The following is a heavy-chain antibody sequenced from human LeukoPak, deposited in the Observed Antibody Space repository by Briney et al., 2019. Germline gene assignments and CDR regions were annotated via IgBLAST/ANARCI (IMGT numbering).Heavy chain of an antibody. V-gene: IGHV3-23*01. D-gene: IGHD5-12*01. J-gene: IGHJ4*02. CDR2: ITDNGGTS. CDR1: GFTFSSYG. CDR3: AKLIPYSGWPYDY. Sequence: GGSLRLSCAASGFTFSSYGMSWVRQAPGRGLEWVSTITDNGGTSYYADSVKGRFTISRDRSKNMLYLQMNSVRVEDTALYYCAKLIPYSGWPYDYWGQGTLVTVSS.